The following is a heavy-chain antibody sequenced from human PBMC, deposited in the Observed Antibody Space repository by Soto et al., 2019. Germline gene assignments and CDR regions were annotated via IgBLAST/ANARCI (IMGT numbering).Heavy chain of an antibody. CDR3: ARVSLRGSSWSYYFDY. V-gene: IGHV1-3*01. CDR2: INAGNGNT. J-gene: IGHJ4*02. Sequence: QVQLVQSGAEVKKPGASVKVSCKASGYTFTSYAMHWVRQAPGQRLEWMGWINAGNGNTKYSQKFQGRVTITRDTSASTAYMELSSLRSEDMAVYYCARVSLRGSSWSYYFDYWGQGTLVTVSS. CDR1: GYTFTSYA. D-gene: IGHD6-13*01.